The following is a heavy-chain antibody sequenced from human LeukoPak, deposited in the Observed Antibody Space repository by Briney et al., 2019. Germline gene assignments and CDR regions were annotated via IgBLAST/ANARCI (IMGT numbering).Heavy chain of an antibody. D-gene: IGHD6-19*01. V-gene: IGHV3-21*01. CDR1: GFIFSSYS. J-gene: IGHJ6*03. CDR3: ARVYTSSGWYYYYYMDV. Sequence: PGGSLRLSCAASGFIFSSYSMNWVRHAPGKGLEWVSCISTSSSYIYYADSVKGRFTISRDNAKNTLYLQMNSLRAEDTAVYYCARVYTSSGWYYYYYMDVWDKGTTVTISS. CDR2: ISTSSSYI.